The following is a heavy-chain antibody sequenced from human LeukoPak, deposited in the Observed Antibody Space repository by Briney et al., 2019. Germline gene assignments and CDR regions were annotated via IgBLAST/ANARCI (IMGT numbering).Heavy chain of an antibody. CDR2: IYSGGST. Sequence: GGSLRLSCVASGFIFRYYAMSWVRQAPGKGLEWVSVIYSGGSTYYADSVKGRFTISRDNSKNTLYLQMNSLRAEDTAVYYCARERGAYWGQGTLVTVSS. CDR1: GFIFRYYA. J-gene: IGHJ4*02. CDR3: ARERGAY. D-gene: IGHD1-26*01. V-gene: IGHV3-53*01.